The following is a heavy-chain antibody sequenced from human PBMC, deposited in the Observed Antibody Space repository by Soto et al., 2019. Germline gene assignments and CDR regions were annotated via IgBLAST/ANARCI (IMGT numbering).Heavy chain of an antibody. V-gene: IGHV4-30-2*01. Sequence: QLQLQESGSGLVKPSQTLSLTCAVSGGSISSGGYSWSWIRQPPGKGLEWIGYIYHSGSTYYNPSLKSGVAISVDRSKNQFTPKLSAVTAADTAVYYCASGAPVVNDYWGQGTLVTVSS. J-gene: IGHJ4*02. D-gene: IGHD3-22*01. CDR3: ASGAPVVNDY. CDR1: GGSISSGGYS. CDR2: IYHSGST.